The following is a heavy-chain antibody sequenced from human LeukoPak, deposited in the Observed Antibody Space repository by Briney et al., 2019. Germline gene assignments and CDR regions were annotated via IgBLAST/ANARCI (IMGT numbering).Heavy chain of an antibody. J-gene: IGHJ3*02. CDR3: ARPIGDHDAFDI. CDR1: GDSMSDYF. CDR2: AADSGST. V-gene: IGHV4-59*12. Sequence: PSETLSLTCTVSGDSMSDYFWTWIRQPPGKGLEWIGYAADSGSTNYNPSLKSRVTISVDTSKNQFSLKLSSVTAADTAVYYCARPIGDHDAFDIWGQGTMVTVSS. D-gene: IGHD2-21*02.